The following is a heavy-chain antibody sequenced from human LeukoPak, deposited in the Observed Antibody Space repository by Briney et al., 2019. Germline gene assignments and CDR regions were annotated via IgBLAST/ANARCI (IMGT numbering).Heavy chain of an antibody. D-gene: IGHD3-22*01. CDR2: IYYSGST. Sequence: SQTLSLTXTVSGGSISSGDYYWSWIRQPPGKGLEWIGYIYYSGSTYYNPSLKSRVTISVDTSKNQFSLKLSSVTAADTAVYYCARQAGITMIVVVWAFDIWGQGTMVTVSS. CDR3: ARQAGITMIVVVWAFDI. CDR1: GGSISSGDYY. V-gene: IGHV4-30-4*08. J-gene: IGHJ3*02.